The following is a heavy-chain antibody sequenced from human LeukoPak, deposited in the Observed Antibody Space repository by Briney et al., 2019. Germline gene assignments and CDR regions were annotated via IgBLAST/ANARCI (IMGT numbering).Heavy chain of an antibody. D-gene: IGHD1-14*01. J-gene: IGHJ4*02. Sequence: GGSLRLSCAASGFTFSGYSMTWVRQAPGKGLEWVSYISSSGSDIYNADSVKGRFTISRDNAKNSMYLQMNSLRDEDTAVYYCVRETAYSFDYWGQGTLVTVSS. CDR3: VRETAYSFDY. CDR2: ISSSGSDI. CDR1: GFTFSGYS. V-gene: IGHV3-48*02.